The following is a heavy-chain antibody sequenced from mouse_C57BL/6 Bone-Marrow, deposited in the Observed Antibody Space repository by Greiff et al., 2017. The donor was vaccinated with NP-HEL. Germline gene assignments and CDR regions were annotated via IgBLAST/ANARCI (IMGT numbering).Heavy chain of an antibody. CDR2: IDPENGDT. V-gene: IGHV14-4*01. Sequence: EVQVVESGAELVRPGASVKLSCTASGFNIKDDCMHWVKQRPEQGLEWIGWIDPENGDTEYASKFQGKATITAATSSNTAYLQLSSLTSEDTAVYYCTTRNWDEGYWGQGTTLTVSS. CDR1: GFNIKDDC. J-gene: IGHJ2*01. CDR3: TTRNWDEGY. D-gene: IGHD4-1*01.